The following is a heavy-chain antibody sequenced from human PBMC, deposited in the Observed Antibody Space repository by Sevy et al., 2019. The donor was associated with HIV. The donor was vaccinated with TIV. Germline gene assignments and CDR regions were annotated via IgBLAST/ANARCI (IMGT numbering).Heavy chain of an antibody. CDR1: GFTVSSNY. D-gene: IGHD3-3*01. V-gene: IGHV3-53*01. CDR3: ARIKPYYDLWSGYYNYFDY. Sequence: GGSLRLSCAASGFTVSSNYMSWVRQAPGKGLEWVSVIYSGGSTYYEDSVKGRFTISRDNSKNTLYLQMNSLRAEDTAVYYCARIKPYYDLWSGYYNYFDYWGQGTLVTVSS. J-gene: IGHJ4*02. CDR2: IYSGGST.